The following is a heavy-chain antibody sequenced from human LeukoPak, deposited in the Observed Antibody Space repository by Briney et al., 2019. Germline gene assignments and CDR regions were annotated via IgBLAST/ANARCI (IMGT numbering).Heavy chain of an antibody. CDR3: AKDGTHQCLPKT. V-gene: IGHV3-23*01. CDR2: ISDGGGSK. J-gene: IGHJ5*02. Sequence: GGSLRLSAAASGFTFNSYAMSRVRQAPGKGLECVSAISDGGGSKYYADSVKGRFTTSRKNSKNTLYLQTNSLGAEDTAIYFCAKDGTHQCLPKTLGQGTLVTVSS. CDR1: GFTFNSYA. D-gene: IGHD1-26*01.